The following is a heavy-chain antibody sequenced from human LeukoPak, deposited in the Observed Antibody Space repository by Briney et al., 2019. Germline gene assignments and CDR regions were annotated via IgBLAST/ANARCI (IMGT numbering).Heavy chain of an antibody. CDR1: GYSFSDFC. D-gene: IGHD2/OR15-2a*01. J-gene: IGHJ5*02. CDR3: ARPLGSLKEYWWFDP. V-gene: IGHV1-2*02. Sequence: ASVKVSCTASGYSFSDFCIHWLRQAPGQGLEWLGWINPNSGGANFAQYFQGRVTMTRDTSTSTVYIELSSLRSDDTAVYYCARPLGSLKEYWWFDPWGQGTLVTVSS. CDR2: INPNSGGA.